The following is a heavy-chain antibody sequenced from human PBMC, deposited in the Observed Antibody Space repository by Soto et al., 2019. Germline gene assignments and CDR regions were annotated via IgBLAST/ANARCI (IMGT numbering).Heavy chain of an antibody. CDR1: GGSISSYY. CDR3: ARSYYDILTGYYAGPFDY. CDR2: IYYSGST. J-gene: IGHJ4*02. D-gene: IGHD3-9*01. Sequence: PEETLSLTCTVSGGSISSYYWSWIRQPPGKGLEWIGYIYYSGSTNYNPSLKSRVTISVDTSKNQFSLKLSSVTAADTAVYYCARSYYDILTGYYAGPFDYWGQGTLVTVSS. V-gene: IGHV4-59*01.